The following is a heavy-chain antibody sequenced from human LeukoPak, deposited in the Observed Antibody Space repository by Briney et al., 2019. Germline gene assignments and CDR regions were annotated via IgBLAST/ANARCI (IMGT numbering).Heavy chain of an antibody. J-gene: IGHJ4*02. Sequence: PSETLSLTCAVYGGSFSGYYWSWIRQPPGKGLEWIGEINHSGSTNYNPSLKSRVTISVDTSKNQFSLKLSSVTAADTAVYYCESRFHLNYDFWSGYYLFEVWGQGTLVTVSS. CDR1: GGSFSGYY. V-gene: IGHV4-34*01. CDR3: ESRFHLNYDFWSGYYLFEV. D-gene: IGHD3-3*01. CDR2: INHSGST.